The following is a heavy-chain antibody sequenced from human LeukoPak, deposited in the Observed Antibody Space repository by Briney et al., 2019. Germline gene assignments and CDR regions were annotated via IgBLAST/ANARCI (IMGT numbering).Heavy chain of an antibody. CDR3: ARVGYYYDSSGYYYGDYYGMDV. CDR1: GYTFTSYG. V-gene: IGHV1-18*01. J-gene: IGHJ6*02. CDR2: ISAYNGNT. Sequence: GASVTVSCKASGYTFTSYGISWVRQAPGQGLEWMGWISAYNGNTNYAQKLQGRVTMTTDTSTSTAYMELRSLRSDDRAVYYCARVGYYYDSSGYYYGDYYGMDVWGQGTTVTVSS. D-gene: IGHD3-22*01.